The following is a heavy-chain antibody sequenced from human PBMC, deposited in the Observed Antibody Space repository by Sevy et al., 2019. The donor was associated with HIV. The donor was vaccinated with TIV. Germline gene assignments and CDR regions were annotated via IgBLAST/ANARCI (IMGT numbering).Heavy chain of an antibody. CDR2: IQYDGSNK. J-gene: IGHJ4*02. V-gene: IGHV3-30*02. CDR1: GFSYSSYG. D-gene: IGHD2-21*01. Sequence: GGSLRLSCAASGFSYSSYGMHWVRQAPGKGLEWVAYIQYDGSNKDYADSVKGRFTISRGNSKNTLDLQMNSLRVEDTAVYYCVKEGGGEGGDHWGQGTLVTVSS. CDR3: VKEGGGEGGDH.